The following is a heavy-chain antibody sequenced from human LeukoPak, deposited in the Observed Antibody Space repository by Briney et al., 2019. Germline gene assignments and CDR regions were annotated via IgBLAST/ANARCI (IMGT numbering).Heavy chain of an antibody. CDR3: AKGFHYYGSGSPPFDY. Sequence: PGGSLRLSCAASGFTFSSYGMHWVRQAPGKGLEWVAVISYDGSNKYYADSVKGRFTISRDNSKNTLYLQMNSLRAEDTAVYYCAKGFHYYGSGSPPFDYWGQGTLVTVSS. CDR2: ISYDGSNK. V-gene: IGHV3-30*18. D-gene: IGHD3-10*01. J-gene: IGHJ4*02. CDR1: GFTFSSYG.